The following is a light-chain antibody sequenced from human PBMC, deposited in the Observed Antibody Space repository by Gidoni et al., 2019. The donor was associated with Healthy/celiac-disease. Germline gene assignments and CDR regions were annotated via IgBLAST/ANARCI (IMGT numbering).Light chain of an antibody. CDR1: SSDVGSYNL. CDR2: EGS. J-gene: IGLJ1*01. CDR3: CSYAGSSTFHYV. V-gene: IGLV2-23*03. Sequence: QSALTQPASVSGSPGQSITISCTGTSSDVGSYNLVSWYQQHPGKAPKLMIHEGSKRPSGVSNRFSGSKSGNTASLTISGLQAEDEADYYCCSYAGSSTFHYVFGTGTKVTVL.